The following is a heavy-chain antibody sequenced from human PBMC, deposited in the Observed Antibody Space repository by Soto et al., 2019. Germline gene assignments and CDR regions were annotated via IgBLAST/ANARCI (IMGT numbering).Heavy chain of an antibody. V-gene: IGHV4-59*02. D-gene: IGHD5-12*01. CDR2: IHNSGAS. Sequence: QVQLQETGPGLVKPSETLSLTCTVSGASVSGYYWSWIRQTPGKGLEWIGNIHNSGASKYNPSIKSRVTISLDTSKNEFSLKIGSVTTADTAVYYCARGPQWLRSDNWFDPWGQGNLVTVSS. CDR3: ARGPQWLRSDNWFDP. J-gene: IGHJ5*02. CDR1: GASVSGYY.